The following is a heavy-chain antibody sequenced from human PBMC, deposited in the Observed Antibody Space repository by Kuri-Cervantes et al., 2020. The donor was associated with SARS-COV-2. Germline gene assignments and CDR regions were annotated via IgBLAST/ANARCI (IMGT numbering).Heavy chain of an antibody. CDR1: GFTFSSYA. CDR2: ISCSGGST. Sequence: GESLKISCAASGFTFSSYAMSWVRQAPGKGLEWVSAISCSGGSTYYADSVKGRFTISRDNSKNTLYLQMNSLRAEDTAVYYCAKDDYSGSYNFDYWGQGTLVTVSS. CDR3: AKDDYSGSYNFDY. J-gene: IGHJ4*02. D-gene: IGHD1-26*01. V-gene: IGHV3-23*01.